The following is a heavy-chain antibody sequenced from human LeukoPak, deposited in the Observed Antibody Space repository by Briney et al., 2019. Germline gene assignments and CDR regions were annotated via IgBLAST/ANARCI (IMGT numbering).Heavy chain of an antibody. CDR3: ARAKGCSSTSCLFDY. D-gene: IGHD2-2*01. J-gene: IGHJ4*02. Sequence: GGSLRLSCAASGFTFSSYSMNWVRQAPGKGLEWVSYISSSSSTIYYADSVKGRFTISRYNAKNSLYLQMNSLRDEDTAVYYCARAKGCSSTSCLFDYWGQGTLVTVSS. CDR1: GFTFSSYS. V-gene: IGHV3-48*02. CDR2: ISSSSSTI.